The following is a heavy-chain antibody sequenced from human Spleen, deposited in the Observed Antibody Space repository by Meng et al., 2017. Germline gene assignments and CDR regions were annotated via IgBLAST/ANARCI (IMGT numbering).Heavy chain of an antibody. V-gene: IGHV3-7*01. CDR1: GFTFSSYE. CDR2: IKQDGREK. CDR3: ARNWGAGFDY. D-gene: IGHD3-16*01. J-gene: IGHJ4*02. Sequence: GESLKISCEASGFTFSSYEMNWVRQAPGKGLEWVADIKQDGREKYYVDSLKGRFTISRDNAKKSLYLQMNSLRVEDTAVYYCARNWGAGFDYWGQGTLVTVSS.